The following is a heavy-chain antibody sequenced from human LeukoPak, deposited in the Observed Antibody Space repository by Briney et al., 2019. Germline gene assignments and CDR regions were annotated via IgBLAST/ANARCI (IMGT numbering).Heavy chain of an antibody. CDR1: GFTFSSYG. CDR2: IWYDGSNK. V-gene: IGHV3-33*06. CDR3: AKEEGVAVAGPGLDY. J-gene: IGHJ4*02. D-gene: IGHD6-19*01. Sequence: PGGSLRLSCAASGFTFSSYGMHWVRQAPGKGLEWVAVIWYDGSNKYYADSVKGRFTISRDNSKNTLYLQMNSLRAEDTAVYYCAKEEGVAVAGPGLDYWGQGTLVTVSS.